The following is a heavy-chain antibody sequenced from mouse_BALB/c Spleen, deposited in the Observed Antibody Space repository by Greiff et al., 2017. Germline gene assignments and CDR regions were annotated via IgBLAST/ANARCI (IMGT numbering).Heavy chain of an antibody. CDR3: ARESMITYAMDY. CDR2: ISDGGSYT. V-gene: IGHV5-4*02. D-gene: IGHD2-4*01. J-gene: IGHJ4*01. Sequence: EVKLMESGGGLVKPGGSLKLSCAASGFTFSVYYMYWVRQTPEKRLEWVATISDGGSYTYYPDSVKGRFTISRDNAKNNLYLQMSSLKSEDTAMYYCARESMITYAMDYWGQGTSVTVSS. CDR1: GFTFSVYY.